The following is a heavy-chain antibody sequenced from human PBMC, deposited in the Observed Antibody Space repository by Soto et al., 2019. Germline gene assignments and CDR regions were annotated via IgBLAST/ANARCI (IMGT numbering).Heavy chain of an antibody. CDR2: INSDATT. CDR3: AKDRGGSGPSRFDP. V-gene: IGHV3-23*01. D-gene: IGHD6-19*01. J-gene: IGHJ5*02. Sequence: GRAVRIPGAGCGWPFSVYALSWFRQAPGKGLEWVSSINSDATTYYSDSVKGRFTISRDNSKNTLYLQMNSLRAEDAAVYYCAKDRGGSGPSRFDPWGQGTLVTVSS. CDR1: GWPFSVYA.